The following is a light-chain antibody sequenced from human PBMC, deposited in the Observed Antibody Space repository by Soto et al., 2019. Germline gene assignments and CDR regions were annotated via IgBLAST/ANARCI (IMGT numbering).Light chain of an antibody. J-gene: IGKJ2*01. CDR3: QQYNSYPYT. V-gene: IGKV1-39*01. CDR2: AAS. CDR1: QSISSY. Sequence: DIQMTQSPSSLSASVGDRVTITCRASQSISSYLNWYQQKPGKAPKLLIYAASSLQSGVPSRFSGSGSGTDFTLIMSSLQPEDFATYYCQQYNSYPYTFGQGTKLEIK.